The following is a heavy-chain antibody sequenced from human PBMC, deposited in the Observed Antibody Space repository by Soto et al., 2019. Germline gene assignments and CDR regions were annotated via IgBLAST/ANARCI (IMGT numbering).Heavy chain of an antibody. Sequence: EVQLLESGGGLVQPGGSLRLSCAASGFTFSTYAMSWVRQAPGKGLEWVSTISGNGGSTYYADSVKGRVTISRDNSKNTRYLQMNSLRAEDTAVYYCAKGGMIVVVIPAYYFDYWGQGTRVTVSS. CDR3: AKGGMIVVVIPAYYFDY. V-gene: IGHV3-23*01. J-gene: IGHJ4*02. D-gene: IGHD3-22*01. CDR2: ISGNGGST. CDR1: GFTFSTYA.